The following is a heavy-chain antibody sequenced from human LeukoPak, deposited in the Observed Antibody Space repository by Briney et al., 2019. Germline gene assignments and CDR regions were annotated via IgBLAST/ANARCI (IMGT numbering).Heavy chain of an antibody. Sequence: PGGSLRLSCAASGFTFSSYGMHWVRQAPGKGLEWVAVIWYDGSNKYYADSVKGRFTISRDNSKNTLYLQMNSLRAEDTAVYYCARDWVAYCGGDCYHEFDYWGQGTLVTVSS. CDR2: IWYDGSNK. V-gene: IGHV3-33*01. D-gene: IGHD2-21*02. CDR1: GFTFSSYG. CDR3: ARDWVAYCGGDCYHEFDY. J-gene: IGHJ4*02.